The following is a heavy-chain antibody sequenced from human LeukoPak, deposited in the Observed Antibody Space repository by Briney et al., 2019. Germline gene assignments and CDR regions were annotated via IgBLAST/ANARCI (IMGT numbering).Heavy chain of an antibody. D-gene: IGHD2-21*01. CDR2: TYNRGHT. V-gene: IGHV4-31*03. CDR1: GFSMNSGGYY. Sequence: SQTLSLTCTVSGFSMNSGGYYWSWIRQHPGRGLEWIGYTYNRGHTYYNPSLKSRVSMSVDTSMNQFSVKLRSVTAADTAVYYCARGISDRAFDPWGQGTPVTISS. CDR3: ARGISDRAFDP. J-gene: IGHJ5*02.